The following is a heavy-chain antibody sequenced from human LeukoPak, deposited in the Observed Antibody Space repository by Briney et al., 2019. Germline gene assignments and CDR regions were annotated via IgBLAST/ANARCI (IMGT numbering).Heavy chain of an antibody. D-gene: IGHD2-15*01. CDR1: GYTFTGYY. Sequence: ASVKVSCKAAGYTFTGYYMHWGRQAPGQGLEWMGWINPNSGGTNYAQKFQGRVTMTRDTSISTAYMELSRLRSDDTAVYYCARELTLNSCYYYWGQGNLVTVSS. CDR2: INPNSGGT. CDR3: ARELTLNSCYYY. J-gene: IGHJ4*02. V-gene: IGHV1-2*02.